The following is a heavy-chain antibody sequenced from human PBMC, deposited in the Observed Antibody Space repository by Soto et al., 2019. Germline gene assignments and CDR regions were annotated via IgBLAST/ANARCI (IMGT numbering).Heavy chain of an antibody. J-gene: IGHJ4*02. CDR3: AKDIGPSGSYFLWDY. D-gene: IGHD1-26*01. V-gene: IGHV3-23*01. CDR2: ISGSGGST. Sequence: GGSLRLSCAASGFTFSSYAMSWVRQAPGKGLEWVSAISGSGGSTYYADSVKGRFTISRDNSKNTLYLQMNSLRAEDTAVYYCAKDIGPSGSYFLWDYWGQGTLVTVSS. CDR1: GFTFSSYA.